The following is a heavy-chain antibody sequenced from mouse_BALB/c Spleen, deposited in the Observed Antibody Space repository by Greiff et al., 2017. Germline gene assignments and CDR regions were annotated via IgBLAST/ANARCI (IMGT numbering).Heavy chain of an antibody. CDR2: ISSGGSYT. Sequence: EVMLVESGGGLVKPGGSLKLSCAASGFTFSSYTMSWVRQTPEKRLEWVATISSGGSYTYYPDSVKGRFTISRDNAKNTLYLQMSSLKSEDTAMYYCTSEGGGGYRRLLAYWGQGTLVTVSA. CDR1: GFTFSSYT. V-gene: IGHV5-6-4*01. J-gene: IGHJ3*01. CDR3: TSEGGGGYRRLLAY. D-gene: IGHD2-2*01.